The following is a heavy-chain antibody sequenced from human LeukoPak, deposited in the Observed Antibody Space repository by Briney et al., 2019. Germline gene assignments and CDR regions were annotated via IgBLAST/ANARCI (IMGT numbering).Heavy chain of an antibody. J-gene: IGHJ5*02. CDR1: GFTFSNAW. D-gene: IGHD5-18*01. CDR2: IKSKTDGGTT. CDR3: AKDRDTAMVRGNWFDP. Sequence: GGSLRLSCAASGFTFSNAWMSWVRQAPGKGLEWVGRIKSKTDGGTTDYAAPVKGRFTISRDDSKNTLYLQMNSLRAEDTAVYYCAKDRDTAMVRGNWFDPWGQGTLVTVSS. V-gene: IGHV3-15*01.